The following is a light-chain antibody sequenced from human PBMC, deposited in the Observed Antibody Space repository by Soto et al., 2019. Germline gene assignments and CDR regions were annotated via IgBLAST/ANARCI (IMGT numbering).Light chain of an antibody. Sequence: DTYVNQSPFFLAASVGDTVTLSYPASHTISTWMAWYQQKPGKAPKLLIYKASSLKSGVPSRFSGSGSGTEFTLTIRSLQPDDSATYYCQQYHSFPVTVGQGTKVDIK. CDR3: QQYHSFPVT. CDR2: KAS. V-gene: IGKV1-5*03. CDR1: HTISTW. J-gene: IGKJ1*01.